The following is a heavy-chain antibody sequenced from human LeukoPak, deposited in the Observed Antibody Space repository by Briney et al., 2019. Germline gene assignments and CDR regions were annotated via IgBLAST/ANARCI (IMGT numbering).Heavy chain of an antibody. V-gene: IGHV3-30*18. J-gene: IGHJ4*02. CDR2: ISYDGSNK. D-gene: IGHD2-2*01. CDR1: GFTFSSYG. CDR3: AKSAYLKGYCSSTSCYPGDYFDY. Sequence: GRSLRLSCAASGFTFSSYGMHWVRQAPGKGLEGVAVISYDGSNKYYADSVKGRFTISRDNSKNTLYLQMNSLRAEDTAVYYCAKSAYLKGYCSSTSCYPGDYFDYWGQGTLVTVSS.